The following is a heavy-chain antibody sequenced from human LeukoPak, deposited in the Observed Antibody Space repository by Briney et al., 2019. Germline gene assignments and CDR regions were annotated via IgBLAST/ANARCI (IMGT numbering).Heavy chain of an antibody. Sequence: GGSLRLSYVASVISVGSNYMSWVRQAPGKGLEWVSVIYSGGATLYADSVKGRFTISRDNSKNTLFLQMNSLRSEDSAVYYCARERGNSLFGMDVWGPGTTVTVSS. CDR1: VISVGSNY. CDR3: ARERGNSLFGMDV. J-gene: IGHJ6*02. D-gene: IGHD5-18*01. CDR2: IYSGGAT. V-gene: IGHV3-53*05.